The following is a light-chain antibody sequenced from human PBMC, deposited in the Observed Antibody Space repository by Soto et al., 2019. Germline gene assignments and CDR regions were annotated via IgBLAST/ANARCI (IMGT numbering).Light chain of an antibody. CDR3: QQANSFPLT. CDR2: ATS. Sequence: IQLTQSPSSLSASVGDRVTITCRASQGIINYLVWYQQKPGKAPKLLIHATSGLQSGVPSRFSGSGSGTDFTLTISNLQSEDFATYYCQQANSFPLTFGGGTKVDIK. CDR1: QGIINY. J-gene: IGKJ4*01. V-gene: IGKV1-12*01.